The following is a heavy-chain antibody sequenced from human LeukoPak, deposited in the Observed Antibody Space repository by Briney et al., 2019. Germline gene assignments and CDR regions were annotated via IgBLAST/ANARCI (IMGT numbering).Heavy chain of an antibody. D-gene: IGHD3-3*01. CDR1: GFTFITYA. V-gene: IGHV3-23*01. Sequence: GGSLRLSCAASGFTFITYAMSWVRQAPGKGLEWVSVIIGSGGSTYYADSVEGRFTISRDNYKNTLYLQMNSPRDEDTAVYYCAKGPPGYYDFLSGYCAYWGQGTLVTVSS. CDR2: IIGSGGST. J-gene: IGHJ1*01. CDR3: AKGPPGYYDFLSGYCAY.